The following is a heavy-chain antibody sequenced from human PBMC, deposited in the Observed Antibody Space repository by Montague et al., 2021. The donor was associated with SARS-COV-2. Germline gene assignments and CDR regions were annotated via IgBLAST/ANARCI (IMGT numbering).Heavy chain of an antibody. CDR1: GDSMNNYY. V-gene: IGHV4-59*01. CDR2: INYSGST. J-gene: IGHJ6*02. Sequence: SETLSLTCTVSGDSMNNYYWSWIRQPPGKGLEWIGYINYSGSTHXNPSLQSRVTLSKDTSKNQFSLKLTSVTAADTAVYYCARLLRSCTNGICRTYYYHALDVWGQGTTVTVSS. D-gene: IGHD2-8*01. CDR3: ARLLRSCTNGICRTYYYHALDV.